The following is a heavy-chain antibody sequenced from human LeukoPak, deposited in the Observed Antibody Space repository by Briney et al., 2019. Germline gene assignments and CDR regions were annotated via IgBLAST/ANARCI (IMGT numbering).Heavy chain of an antibody. CDR1: GGSFSGYY. Sequence: LETLSLTCAVYGGSFSGYYWSWIRQPPGKGLEWIGEINHSGSTNYNPSLRSRVTISVDTSKNQFSLKLNSVTAADTAVYYCARGGAMVTTQEYFDLWGRGTLVTVSS. D-gene: IGHD4-17*01. V-gene: IGHV4-34*01. CDR2: INHSGST. CDR3: ARGGAMVTTQEYFDL. J-gene: IGHJ2*01.